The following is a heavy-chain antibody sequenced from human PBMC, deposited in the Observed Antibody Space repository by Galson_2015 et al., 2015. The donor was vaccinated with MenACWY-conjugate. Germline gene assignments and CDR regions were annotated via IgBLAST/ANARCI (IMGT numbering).Heavy chain of an antibody. V-gene: IGHV3-15*01. CDR2: IKSESDGGTT. Sequence: SLRLSCAASGFVFSDSWLSWVRQAPGKGLEWVGRIKSESDGGTTDYAAPVRGRFTISRDDSRNMLYLWMNSLRSEDTAVYYCKVIGYWGQGSLVTVSS. J-gene: IGHJ4*02. CDR3: KVIGY. D-gene: IGHD2-15*01. CDR1: GFVFSDSW.